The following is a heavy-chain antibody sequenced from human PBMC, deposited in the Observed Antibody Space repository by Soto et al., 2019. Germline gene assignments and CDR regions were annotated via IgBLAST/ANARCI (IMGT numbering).Heavy chain of an antibody. Sequence: DVQLLESGGGLVQPGGGSLRLSCEASGFSFSEYSMSWVRQSPGKGLEWVSGISATGESRHYAQAVRGRFAISRDNSRNNLYLQMSSLSAEDTAVYSCAKSWGDSWRQSACDMWGLGTMVTVSS. J-gene: IGHJ3*02. V-gene: IGHV3-23*01. D-gene: IGHD7-27*01. CDR1: GFSFSEYS. CDR3: AKSWGDSWRQSACDM. CDR2: ISATGESR.